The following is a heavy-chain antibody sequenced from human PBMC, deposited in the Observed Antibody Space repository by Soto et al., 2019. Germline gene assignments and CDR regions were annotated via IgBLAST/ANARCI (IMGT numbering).Heavy chain of an antibody. J-gene: IGHJ4*02. D-gene: IGHD3-3*01. V-gene: IGHV1-8*01. CDR2: MNPNSGNT. CDR1: GYTFTSYD. Sequence: GASVKVSCKASGYTFTSYDINWARQATGQGLEWMGWMNPNSGNTGYAQKFQGRVTMTRNTSISTAYMELSSLRSEDTAVYYCARGFRRDYYPAYWGQGTLVTVSS. CDR3: ARGFRRDYYPAY.